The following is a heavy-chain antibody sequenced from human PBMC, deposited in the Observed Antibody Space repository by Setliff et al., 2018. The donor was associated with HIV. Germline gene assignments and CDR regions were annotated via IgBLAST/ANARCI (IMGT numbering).Heavy chain of an antibody. V-gene: IGHV4-4*02. CDR2: INYSGNT. CDR1: GVSISSRNW. CDR3: AREYSGSGINFNPLT. D-gene: IGHD3-10*01. J-gene: IGHJ5*02. Sequence: PSETLSLTCAVSGVSISSRNWWSWVRQPPGKGLEWIGEINYSGNTNYNPSLKTRVTITVDKSKNQFFLNLKSVTAADTAVYFCAREYSGSGINFNPLTWGQGTLVTVSS.